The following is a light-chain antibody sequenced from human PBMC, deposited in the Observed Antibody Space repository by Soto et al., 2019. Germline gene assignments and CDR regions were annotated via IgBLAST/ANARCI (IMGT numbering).Light chain of an antibody. Sequence: EIVMTQSPATLSVSPGERATLSCRASQSIISHLAWYQQKPGQAPRLLIYGASTRATGIPSRFSGSKAGTKFTLTISSLQSEDFAVYYCQQYKNWPLPFGGGTQVEIK. J-gene: IGKJ4*01. CDR1: QSIISH. V-gene: IGKV3-15*01. CDR3: QQYKNWPLP. CDR2: GAS.